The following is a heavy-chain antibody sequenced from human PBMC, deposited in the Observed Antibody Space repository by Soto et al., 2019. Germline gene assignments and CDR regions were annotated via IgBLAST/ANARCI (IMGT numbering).Heavy chain of an antibody. J-gene: IGHJ3*02. CDR1: GGSISSYY. V-gene: IGHV4-59*01. CDR2: IYYSGST. CDR3: AREIDSGYERGDAFDI. D-gene: IGHD5-12*01. Sequence: SETLSLTCTVSGGSISSYYWSWIRQPPGKGLEWIGYIYYSGSTNYNPSLKSRVTISVDTSKNQFSLKLSSVTAADTAAYYCAREIDSGYERGDAFDIWGQGTMVTV.